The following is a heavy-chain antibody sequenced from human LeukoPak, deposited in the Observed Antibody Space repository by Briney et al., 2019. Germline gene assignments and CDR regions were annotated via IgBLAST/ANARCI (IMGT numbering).Heavy chain of an antibody. CDR2: IKQDGSEK. CDR1: GFTFSSYA. Sequence: GESLKISCAASGFTFSSYAMSWVRQAPGKGLEWVANIKQDGSEKYYVDSVKGRFTISRDNAKNSLYLQMNSLRAEDTAVYYCAREVRFLEWLMDVWGKGTTVTVSS. V-gene: IGHV3-7*01. CDR3: AREVRFLEWLMDV. J-gene: IGHJ6*04. D-gene: IGHD3-3*01.